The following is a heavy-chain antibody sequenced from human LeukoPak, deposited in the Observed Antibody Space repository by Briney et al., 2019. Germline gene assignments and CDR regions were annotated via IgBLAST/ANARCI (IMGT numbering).Heavy chain of an antibody. J-gene: IGHJ6*03. CDR2: ITSCGSTI. CDR1: GFTFSDYY. Sequence: KSGGSLTLFCAASGFTFSDYYMSSIRQAPGQGLESASYITSCGSTIYYADSVKGRFTISRDNAKNSLYLQMNSLRAEDTAVYYCARPLKGVANIYYYYYMDVWGKGTTVTVSS. CDR3: ARPLKGVANIYYYYYMDV. V-gene: IGHV3-11*04. D-gene: IGHD3-3*01.